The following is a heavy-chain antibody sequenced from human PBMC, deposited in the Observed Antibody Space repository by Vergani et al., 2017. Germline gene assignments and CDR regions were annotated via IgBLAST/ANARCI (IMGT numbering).Heavy chain of an antibody. J-gene: IGHJ6*02. CDR3: TTEVDTSDYYYYHGMDV. Sequence: EVQLVESGGGLVKPGGSLRLSCAASGFTFSNAWMSWVRQAPGKGLEWVGRIKSKTDGGTTDYAAPVKGRFTISRDDSKNTLYLQMNSLKTEDTAVYYCTTEVDTSDYYYYHGMDVWGQGTTVTVSS. CDR2: IKSKTDGGTT. CDR1: GFTFSNAW. V-gene: IGHV3-15*01. D-gene: IGHD2-2*01.